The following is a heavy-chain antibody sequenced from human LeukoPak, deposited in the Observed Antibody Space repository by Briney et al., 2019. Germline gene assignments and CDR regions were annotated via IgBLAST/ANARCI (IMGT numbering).Heavy chain of an antibody. Sequence: GGSLRLSCAASGFTFSSYEMNWVRQAPGKGREWGSYISSSGSTIYYADSVKGRFTISREKAKNSVYVQMNSLRAEDTAVYYCAELGITMIAGVWGKGTTVTISS. CDR1: GFTFSSYE. D-gene: IGHD3-22*01. V-gene: IGHV3-48*03. CDR2: ISSSGSTI. CDR3: AELGITMIAGV. J-gene: IGHJ6*04.